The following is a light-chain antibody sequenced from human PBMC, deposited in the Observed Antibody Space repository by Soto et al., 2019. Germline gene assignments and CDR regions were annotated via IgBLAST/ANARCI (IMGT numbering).Light chain of an antibody. V-gene: IGLV2-14*01. J-gene: IGLJ2*01. Sequence: QSALTQPASVSGSPGQSITISCTGTGSDIGGYNYVSWYQQHPGKAPKVMIYEVSNRPSGVSNRFSASKSGNTASLTISGLQDEDEAYYYCTSYTSSSSVVFGGGTKLTVL. CDR3: TSYTSSSSVV. CDR2: EVS. CDR1: GSDIGGYNY.